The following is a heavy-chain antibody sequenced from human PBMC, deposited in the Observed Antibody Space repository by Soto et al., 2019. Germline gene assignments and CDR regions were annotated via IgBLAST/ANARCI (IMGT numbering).Heavy chain of an antibody. CDR1: GASISSTYW. CDR2: IYHSGSS. V-gene: IGHV4-4*02. CDR3: SKGNGNYFDS. J-gene: IGHJ4*02. Sequence: SETLSVTCAVSGASISSTYWWSLVRQPPGKGLEWIGEIYHSGSSNYNPSLESRVTISVDKSTNQFSLKLSSVAAADTAVYFCSKGNGNYFDSWGQGIMVTVSS.